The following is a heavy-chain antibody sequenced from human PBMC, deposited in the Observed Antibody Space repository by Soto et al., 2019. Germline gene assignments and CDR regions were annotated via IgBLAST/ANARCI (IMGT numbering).Heavy chain of an antibody. Sequence: GASVKVSCKASGGTFSSYAISWVRQAPGQGLEWMGGIIPIFGTANYAQKFQGRVTITADESTSTAYMELSSLRSEDTAVYYCARNTSHGPYYYYYGMDVWGQGTTVTVSS. D-gene: IGHD5-18*01. CDR2: IIPIFGTA. V-gene: IGHV1-69*13. J-gene: IGHJ6*02. CDR1: GGTFSSYA. CDR3: ARNTSHGPYYYYYGMDV.